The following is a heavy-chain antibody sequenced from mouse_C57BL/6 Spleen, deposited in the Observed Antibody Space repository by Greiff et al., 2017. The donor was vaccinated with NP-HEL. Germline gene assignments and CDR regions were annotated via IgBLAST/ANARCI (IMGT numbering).Heavy chain of an antibody. J-gene: IGHJ2*01. CDR2: IDPANGNT. Sequence: EVQLQQSVAELVRPGASVKLSCTASGFNIKNTYMHWVKQRPEQGLEWIGRIDPANGNTKYAPKFQGKATITADTSSTPAYLQLSILTAEDTAIYYWAREGGYGSPLDYWGQGTTLTVSS. CDR1: GFNIKNTY. D-gene: IGHD1-1*01. CDR3: AREGGYGSPLDY. V-gene: IGHV14-3*01.